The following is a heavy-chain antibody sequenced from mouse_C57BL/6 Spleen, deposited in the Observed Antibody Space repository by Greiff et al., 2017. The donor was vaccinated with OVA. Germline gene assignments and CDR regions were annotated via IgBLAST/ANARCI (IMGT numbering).Heavy chain of an antibody. D-gene: IGHD1-1*01. J-gene: IGHJ1*03. CDR3: ARRWSTTGYFDV. V-gene: IGHV14-3*01. CDR1: GFNIKNTY. Sequence: VHVKQSVAELVRPGASVKLSCTASGFNIKNTYMHWVKQRPEQGLEWIGRIDPANGNTKYAPKFQGKATITADTSSNTAYLQLSSLTSEDTAIYYCARRWSTTGYFDVWGTGTTVTVSS. CDR2: IDPANGNT.